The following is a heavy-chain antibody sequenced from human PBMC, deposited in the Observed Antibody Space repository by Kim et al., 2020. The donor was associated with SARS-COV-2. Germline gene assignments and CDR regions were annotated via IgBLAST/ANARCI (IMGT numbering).Heavy chain of an antibody. CDR1: GGSFSGYY. D-gene: IGHD3-10*01. CDR3: ASTLPAYYGSGISDS. V-gene: IGHV4-34*01. CDR2: INHSGST. J-gene: IGHJ4*02. Sequence: SETLSLTCAVYGGSFSGYYWSWIRQPPGKGLEWIGEINHSGSTNYNPSLKSRVTISVDTSKNQFSLKLSSVTAADTAVYYCASTLPAYYGSGISDSWGQG.